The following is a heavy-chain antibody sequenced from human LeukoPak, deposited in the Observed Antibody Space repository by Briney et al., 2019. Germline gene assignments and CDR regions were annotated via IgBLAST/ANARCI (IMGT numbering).Heavy chain of an antibody. J-gene: IGHJ5*02. CDR1: GFTFSSYG. CDR2: IRYDGSNK. Sequence: PGGSLRLSCAASGFTFSSYGMHWVRQAPGKGLEWVALIRYDGSNKYYADSVKGRFTISRDNSKNTLYLQMNSLRAEDTAVYYCAKDLGGVARNWFDPWGQGTLVTVSS. V-gene: IGHV3-30*02. CDR3: AKDLGGVARNWFDP. D-gene: IGHD3-3*01.